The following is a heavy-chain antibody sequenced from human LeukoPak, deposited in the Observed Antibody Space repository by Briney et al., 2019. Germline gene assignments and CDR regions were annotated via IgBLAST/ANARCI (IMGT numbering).Heavy chain of an antibody. Sequence: GGSLRLSCAASGFTYSSYWMSWVRQAPGKGREWGANIKQEGSEKYYVDSVKGRFTISRDNAKNSLYLQMNSLRAEDTAVYYCAREKDFWRGYWALRDSGYYMDVWGKGTTVTVSS. CDR1: GFTYSSYW. J-gene: IGHJ6*03. V-gene: IGHV3-7*01. CDR3: AREKDFWRGYWALRDSGYYMDV. D-gene: IGHD3-3*01. CDR2: IKQEGSEK.